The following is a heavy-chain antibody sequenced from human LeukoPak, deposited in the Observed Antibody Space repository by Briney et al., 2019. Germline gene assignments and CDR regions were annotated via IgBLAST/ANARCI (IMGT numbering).Heavy chain of an antibody. J-gene: IGHJ4*02. CDR1: GFTFSSYS. CDR3: ARDLDYGDDY. V-gene: IGHV3-21*01. D-gene: IGHD4-17*01. Sequence: GGSLRLSCAASGFTFSSYSMTWVRQAPGKGLEWVSSISSSSSYIYYADSAKGRFTISRDNAKNSLYLQMNSLRAEDTAVYYCARDLDYGDDYWGQGTLVTVSS. CDR2: ISSSSSYI.